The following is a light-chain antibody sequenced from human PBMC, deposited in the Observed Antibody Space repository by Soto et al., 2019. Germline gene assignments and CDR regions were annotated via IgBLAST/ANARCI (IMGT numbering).Light chain of an antibody. CDR2: DAS. CDR1: QDIRKY. J-gene: IGKJ2*01. Sequence: IQMTQSPSLLSASVGDRVTITCQATQDIRKYLNWYQQTPGKAPKLLIYDASSLETGVPPRFSGSGSGTYFTFTISSLQPEDLATYYCQQSDDLPYAFGQGTQLEIK. V-gene: IGKV1-33*01. CDR3: QQSDDLPYA.